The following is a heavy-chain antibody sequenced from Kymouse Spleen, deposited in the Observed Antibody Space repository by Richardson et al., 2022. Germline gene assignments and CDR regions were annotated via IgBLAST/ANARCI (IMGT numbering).Heavy chain of an antibody. CDR2: IYYSGST. V-gene: IGHV4-39*01. Sequence: QLQLQESGPGLVKPSETLSLTCTVSGGSISSSSYYWGWIRQPPGKGLEWIGSIYYSGSTYYNPSLKSRVTISVDTSKNQFSLKLSSVTAADTAVYYCARHYYGSGSYSLYYYYYGMDVWGQGTTVTVSS. J-gene: IGHJ6*02. D-gene: IGHD3-10*01. CDR3: ARHYYGSGSYSLYYYYYGMDV. CDR1: GGSISSSSYY.